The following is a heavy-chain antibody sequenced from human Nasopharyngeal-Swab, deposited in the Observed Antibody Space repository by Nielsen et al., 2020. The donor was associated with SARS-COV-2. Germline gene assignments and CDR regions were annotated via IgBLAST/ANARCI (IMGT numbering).Heavy chain of an antibody. Sequence: RQAPGKGLEWIGYIYYSGSTNYNPSLKSRVTISVDTSKNQFSLKLSSVTAADTAVYYCAREALLGYCSGGSCYRTWFDPWGQGTLVTVSS. J-gene: IGHJ5*02. CDR2: IYYSGST. CDR3: AREALLGYCSGGSCYRTWFDP. V-gene: IGHV4-59*12. D-gene: IGHD2-15*01.